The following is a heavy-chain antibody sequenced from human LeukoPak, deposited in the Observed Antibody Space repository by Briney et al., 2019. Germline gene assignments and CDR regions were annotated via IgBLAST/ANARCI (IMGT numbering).Heavy chain of an antibody. CDR3: ASVRRGFGESSKYYSYYYMDV. D-gene: IGHD3-10*01. V-gene: IGHV4-39*01. CDR2: ISYSGST. J-gene: IGHJ6*03. Sequence: SETLSLTCTVSGGSISNRNYYWGWIRQPPGKGLEWIGSISYSGSTYNNPSLKSRVTISVDTSKNHFSLNLRSVTAADTAVYYCASVRRGFGESSKYYSYYYMDVWGNGTTVTISS. CDR1: GGSISNRNYY.